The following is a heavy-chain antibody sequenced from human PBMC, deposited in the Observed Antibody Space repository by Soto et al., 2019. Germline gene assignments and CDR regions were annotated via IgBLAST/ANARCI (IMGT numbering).Heavy chain of an antibody. CDR2: ISRTT. D-gene: IGHD1-26*01. Sequence: ESGGGLVKPGGSLRLSCAASGFTFSDYYMSWIRQAPGKGLEWISYISRTTYYADSVKGRFTISRDNAKNSLYLQMNSLRDDDTAVYYCASDYGSSLAGFWGQGTLVTVSS. V-gene: IGHV3-11*01. J-gene: IGHJ4*02. CDR3: ASDYGSSLAGF. CDR1: GFTFSDYY.